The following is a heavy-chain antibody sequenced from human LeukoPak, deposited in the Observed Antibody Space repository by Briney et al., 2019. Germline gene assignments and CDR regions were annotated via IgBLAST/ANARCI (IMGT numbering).Heavy chain of an antibody. CDR2: IIPSFGTA. V-gene: IGHV1-69*13. CDR3: AKGGYCSGGTCYIRGFDP. CDR1: GGTFSNYA. D-gene: IGHD2-15*01. Sequence: GASVKVSCKASGGTFSNYAISWMRQAPGQGPEWMGGIIPSFGTANYAQKFEGGVNITADESTNIAYMELRSLRSEDAAVYYCAKGGYCSGGTCYIRGFDPWGQGTLVTVSS. J-gene: IGHJ5*02.